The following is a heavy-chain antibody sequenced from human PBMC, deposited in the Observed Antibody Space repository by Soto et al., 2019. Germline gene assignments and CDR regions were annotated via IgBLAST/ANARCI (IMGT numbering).Heavy chain of an antibody. CDR3: ARRISWYYFDS. J-gene: IGHJ4*02. D-gene: IGHD1-1*01. CDR1: GYSFNRYW. V-gene: IGHV5-51*01. Sequence: PGESLKISCKASGYSFNRYWIGWVRQMPGQGPEWMGVIFPDDSDIRHSPAFRGQVTISADKSINTVYLQYTGLKASDTATYYCARRISWYYFDSWGQGTPVTVSS. CDR2: IFPDDSDI.